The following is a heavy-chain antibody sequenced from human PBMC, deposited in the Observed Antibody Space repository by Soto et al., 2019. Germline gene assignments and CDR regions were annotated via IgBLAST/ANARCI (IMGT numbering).Heavy chain of an antibody. CDR3: ARARAYGSGSYLDAFDI. CDR1: GGSISSYY. V-gene: IGHV4-59*01. D-gene: IGHD3-10*01. CDR2: IYYSGST. Sequence: SETLSLTCTVSGGSISSYYWSWIRQPPGKGLEWIGYIYYSGSTNYNPSLKSRVTISVDTSKNQFSLKLSSVTAADTAVYYCARARAYGSGSYLDAFDIWGQGTRVTVSS. J-gene: IGHJ3*02.